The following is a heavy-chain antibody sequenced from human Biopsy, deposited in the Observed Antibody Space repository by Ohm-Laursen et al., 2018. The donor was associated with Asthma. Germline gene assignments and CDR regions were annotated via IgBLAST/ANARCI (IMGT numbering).Heavy chain of an antibody. Sequence: ASVKVSCKASGYNFISFAMHWVRQAPGQRLEWMGWVNTGNGDTKYSQKFQGRVTITRDTSASTAYMELRSLRSEDTATYYCARTYHDFLTGQVKDVFGVWGQGTMVTVSS. V-gene: IGHV1-3*04. CDR2: VNTGNGDT. J-gene: IGHJ3*01. D-gene: IGHD3-9*01. CDR1: GYNFISFA. CDR3: ARTYHDFLTGQVKDVFGV.